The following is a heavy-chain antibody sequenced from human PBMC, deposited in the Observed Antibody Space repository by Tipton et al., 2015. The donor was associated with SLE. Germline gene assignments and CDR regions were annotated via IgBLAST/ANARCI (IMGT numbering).Heavy chain of an antibody. CDR2: IYYSGNT. CDR3: ARDWGYDFWSGYSQGAFDI. J-gene: IGHJ3*02. CDR1: GGSISSYY. V-gene: IGHV4-59*01. D-gene: IGHD3-3*01. Sequence: TLSLTCTVSGGSISSYYWSWIRQPPGKGLEWIGYIYYSGNTNYNPSLKSRVTISVDTSKNQFSLKLSSVTAADTAVYYSARDWGYDFWSGYSQGAFDIWGQGTMVTVSS.